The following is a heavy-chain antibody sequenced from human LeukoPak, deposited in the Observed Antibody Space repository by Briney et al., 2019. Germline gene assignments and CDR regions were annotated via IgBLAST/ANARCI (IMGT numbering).Heavy chain of an antibody. CDR3: AKAYYGSGGNYDAFDI. Sequence: GGSLRLSCAASGFTFSSYGMSWVRQAPGKGLEWVSAISGSGGSTYYADSVKGRFTISRDNSKNTLYLQMNSLRAEDTAVYYCAKAYYGSGGNYDAFDIWGQGTMVTVSS. CDR1: GFTFSSYG. D-gene: IGHD3-10*01. CDR2: ISGSGGST. V-gene: IGHV3-23*01. J-gene: IGHJ3*02.